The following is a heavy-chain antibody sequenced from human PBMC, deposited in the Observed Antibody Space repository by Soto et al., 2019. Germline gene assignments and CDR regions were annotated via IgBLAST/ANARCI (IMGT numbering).Heavy chain of an antibody. V-gene: IGHV1-46*04. J-gene: IGHJ4*02. CDR1: GYTFTSYY. CDR2: INPSGGSP. D-gene: IGHD6-19*01. CDR3: ASHVRAVAGTWILDY. Sequence: QVQLVQSGAEVPKPGASVKVSCKASGYTFTSYYMHWVRQAPGQGLEWMGIINPSGGSPSYAQKLQGRVTMTRDTSTSTGYMELSSLRSEDTAVYYCASHVRAVAGTWILDYWGQGTLVTASS.